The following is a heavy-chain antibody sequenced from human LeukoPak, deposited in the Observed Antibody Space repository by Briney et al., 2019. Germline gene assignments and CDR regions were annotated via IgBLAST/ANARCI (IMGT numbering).Heavy chain of an antibody. J-gene: IGHJ4*02. V-gene: IGHV3-48*03. CDR3: AREGRRDYGDYPYYFDY. CDR2: ISSSGSSI. CDR1: GFTFSSYE. D-gene: IGHD4-17*01. Sequence: QPGGSLRLSCAASGFTFSSYEMNWVRQAPGKGLEWVSYISSSGSSIYYADSVKGRFTISRDNAKNSLYLQMNTLRAEDTAVYYCAREGRRDYGDYPYYFDYWGQGTLVTVSS.